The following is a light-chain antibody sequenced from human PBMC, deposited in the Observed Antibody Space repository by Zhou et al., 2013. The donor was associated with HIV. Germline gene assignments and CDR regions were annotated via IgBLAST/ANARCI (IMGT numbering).Light chain of an antibody. V-gene: IGKV3-20*01. CDR3: QQYGSSPGT. J-gene: IGKJ1*01. CDR1: QSVSSGY. CDR2: GAS. Sequence: EIVLTQSPGTLSLSPGERATLSCRASQSVSSGYLAWYHQKPGQAPRLLIYGASSRATGIPDRFSGSGSGTDFTLTISRLESEDFAVYYCQQYGSSPGTFGQGTKVEMK.